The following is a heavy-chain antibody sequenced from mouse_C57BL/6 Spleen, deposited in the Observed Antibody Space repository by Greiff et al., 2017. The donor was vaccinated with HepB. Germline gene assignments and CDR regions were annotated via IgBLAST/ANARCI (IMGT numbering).Heavy chain of an antibody. Sequence: EAQLVESGGGLVQPGGSLKLSCAASGFTFSDYYMYWVRQTPEKRLEWVAYISNGGGSTYYPDTVKGRFTISRDNAKNTLYLQMSRLKSEDTAMYYCARAGYDYAYYYAMDYWGQGTSVTVSS. CDR3: ARAGYDYAYYYAMDY. J-gene: IGHJ4*01. V-gene: IGHV5-12*01. D-gene: IGHD2-4*01. CDR1: GFTFSDYY. CDR2: ISNGGGST.